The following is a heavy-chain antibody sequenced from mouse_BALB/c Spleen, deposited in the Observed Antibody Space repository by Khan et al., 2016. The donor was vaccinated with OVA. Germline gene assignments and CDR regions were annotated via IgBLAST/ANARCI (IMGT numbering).Heavy chain of an antibody. CDR1: GYSIPSDYA. CDR2: INYSGGT. CDR3: ARWFTY. J-gene: IGHJ3*01. V-gene: IGHV3-2*02. Sequence: EVKLEESGPGLVKPSQSLSLTCTVTGYSIPSDYAWNWIRQFPGNKLEWMGYINYSGGTSYLPSLKSRISITRDTSKNQFFLQLNSVTTEDSATYYCARWFTYWGQGTLVTVS.